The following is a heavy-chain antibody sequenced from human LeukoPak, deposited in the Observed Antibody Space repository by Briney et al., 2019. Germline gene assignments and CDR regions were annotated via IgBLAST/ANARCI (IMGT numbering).Heavy chain of an antibody. CDR1: GYSISSGYY. V-gene: IGHV4-38-2*02. CDR3: ARPADYSYGYHWFDP. CDR2: IYHSGST. Sequence: SETLSLTCTVSGYSISSGYYWGWIRQSPGKGLEWIGRIYHSGSTYYNPSLKSRVTISVDTSKNHVSLKLSSVTAADTAVYYCARPADYSYGYHWFDPWGQGTLVTVSS. D-gene: IGHD5-18*01. J-gene: IGHJ5*02.